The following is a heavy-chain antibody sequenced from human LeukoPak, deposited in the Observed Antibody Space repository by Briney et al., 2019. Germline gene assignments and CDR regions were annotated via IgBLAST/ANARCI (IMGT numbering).Heavy chain of an antibody. V-gene: IGHV4-61*02. Sequence: PSETLSLTCTVSGGSISSSSYYWSWIRQPAGKGLEWIGRIYTSGSTTYNPSLKNRVTISVDTSKNQFSLILSSVTATDTALYYCARGVTAAGHFDYWGQGTLVTVSS. D-gene: IGHD6-13*01. CDR2: IYTSGST. CDR3: ARGVTAAGHFDY. J-gene: IGHJ4*02. CDR1: GGSISSSSYY.